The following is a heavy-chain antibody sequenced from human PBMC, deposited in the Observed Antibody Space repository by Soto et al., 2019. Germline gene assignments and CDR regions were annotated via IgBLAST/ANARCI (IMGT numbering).Heavy chain of an antibody. CDR3: AKDEGLNRFGY. V-gene: IGHV3-23*01. CDR2: ISGSGGST. CDR1: GFTFSSYA. J-gene: IGHJ4*02. Sequence: GGCLRLSCAPAGFTFSSYAMSWVRQAPGHGLEWVSAISGSGGSTYYEDYVKGRFTISRDNSKNTLYLQMNSMRAEDTAVYYCAKDEGLNRFGYCGQGTLVTVSS.